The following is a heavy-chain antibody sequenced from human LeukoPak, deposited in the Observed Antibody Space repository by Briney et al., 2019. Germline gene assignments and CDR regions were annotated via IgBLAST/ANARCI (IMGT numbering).Heavy chain of an antibody. J-gene: IGHJ6*03. CDR1: GFKFSSYS. D-gene: IGHD6-19*01. CDR2: ISRRSSYI. Sequence: GGSLRLSCAASGFKFSSYSMKWVRQAPGKGLEWVSFISRRSSYIYYADSLKGRFTISRDNAKNSLYLQMNSLRAEDTAVYYCARGTGSGWSPTYYYHYYMDVWGKGTTVTVSS. CDR3: ARGTGSGWSPTYYYHYYMDV. V-gene: IGHV3-21*01.